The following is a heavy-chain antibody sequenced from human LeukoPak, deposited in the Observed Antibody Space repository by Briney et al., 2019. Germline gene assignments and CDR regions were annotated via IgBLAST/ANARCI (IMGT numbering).Heavy chain of an antibody. CDR1: GYTFTSYD. Sequence: ASVKVSCKASGYTFTSYDINWVRQAPGQGLEWMGIINPSGGSTSYAQEFQGRVTMTRDTSISTAYMELSRLRSDDTAVYYCARGNSAIATNFDYWGQGTLVTVSS. D-gene: IGHD2-21*01. V-gene: IGHV1-46*01. CDR2: INPSGGST. J-gene: IGHJ4*02. CDR3: ARGNSAIATNFDY.